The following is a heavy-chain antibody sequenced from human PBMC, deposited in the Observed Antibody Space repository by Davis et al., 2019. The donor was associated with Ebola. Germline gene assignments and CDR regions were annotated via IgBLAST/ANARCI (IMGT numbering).Heavy chain of an antibody. CDR3: ARVPTRYCSSTSCIPYYYYYMDV. V-gene: IGHV3-30*07. D-gene: IGHD2-2*01. CDR2: YGEGHT. Sequence: YGEGHTHYSDSVRGRFTISRDNSKNTLYLQMNSLRAEDTAVYYCARVPTRYCSSTSCIPYYYYYMDVWGKGTTVTVSS. J-gene: IGHJ6*03.